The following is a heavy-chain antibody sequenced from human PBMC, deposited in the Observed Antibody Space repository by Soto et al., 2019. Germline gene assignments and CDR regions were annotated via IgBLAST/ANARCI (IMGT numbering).Heavy chain of an antibody. CDR2: INNDGSSA. J-gene: IGHJ6*02. CDR1: GFTFSSFW. V-gene: IGHV3-74*01. Sequence: GGSLRLSCAASGFTFSSFWMHWVRQPPGKGLVWVSRINNDGSSAAYADSVRGRFTISRDNAKNTVYLQMNSLRAEDTAVYYCARDFKLGVMSYFAFDIWGQGATVTVSS. D-gene: IGHD3-16*01. CDR3: ARDFKLGVMSYFAFDI.